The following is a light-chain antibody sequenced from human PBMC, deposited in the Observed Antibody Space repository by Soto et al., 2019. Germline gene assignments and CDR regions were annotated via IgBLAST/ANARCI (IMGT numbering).Light chain of an antibody. V-gene: IGKV3-11*01. CDR3: HQRNNWPLT. Sequence: EIVLTQSPATLSLSPGERATLSCRASQSVNNYLAWYQQKPGQAPRLLIYDASSRATDIPTRFSGSGSGTDFTLTISSLEPEDVATYYCHQRNNWPLTFGGGTKVEIK. CDR2: DAS. CDR1: QSVNNY. J-gene: IGKJ4*01.